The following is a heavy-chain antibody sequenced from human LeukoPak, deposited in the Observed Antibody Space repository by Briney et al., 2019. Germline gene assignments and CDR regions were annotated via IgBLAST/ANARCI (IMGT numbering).Heavy chain of an antibody. D-gene: IGHD1-26*01. CDR3: ARQSLGASGLDH. CDR1: GFTVSSNY. Sequence: GGSLRLSCAASGFTVSSNYMSWVRQAPNKGLEWVAVAPHDRSSPSHAASVNGRFTISRDNSKDTLFLHMDSLRVDDTAIYYCARQSLGASGLDHWGQGVLVTVSS. CDR2: APHDRSSP. J-gene: IGHJ4*02. V-gene: IGHV3-30*03.